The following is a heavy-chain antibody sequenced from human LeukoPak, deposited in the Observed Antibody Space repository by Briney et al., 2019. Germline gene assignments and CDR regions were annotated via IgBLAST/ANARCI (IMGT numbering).Heavy chain of an antibody. Sequence: PGGSLRLSCAASGFTFSSYSMNWVRQAPGKGLEWVSSISSSSSYIYYADSVKGRFTISRDNAKNTVYLQMNSLRADDTAVYYCAKAHCSSTSCSRADNWGQGTLVTVSS. CDR3: AKAHCSSTSCSRADN. CDR1: GFTFSSYS. J-gene: IGHJ4*02. CDR2: ISSSSSYI. V-gene: IGHV3-21*04. D-gene: IGHD2-2*01.